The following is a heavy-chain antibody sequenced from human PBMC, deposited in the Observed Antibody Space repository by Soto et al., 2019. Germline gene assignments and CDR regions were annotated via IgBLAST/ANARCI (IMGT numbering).Heavy chain of an antibody. J-gene: IGHJ4*02. CDR1: GFTFSSYG. V-gene: IGHV3-33*01. CDR2: IWYDGSNK. D-gene: IGHD5-18*01. Sequence: CSLRLSSAASGFTFSSYGMHWVRQAPGKGLEWVAVIWYDGSNKYYADSVKGRFTISRDNSKNTLYLQMNSLRAEDTAVYYCARTNGYSYGYLDYWGQGTLVTVSS. CDR3: ARTNGYSYGYLDY.